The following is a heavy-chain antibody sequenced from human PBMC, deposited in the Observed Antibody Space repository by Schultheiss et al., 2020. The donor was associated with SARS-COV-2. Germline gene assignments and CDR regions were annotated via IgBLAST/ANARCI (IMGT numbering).Heavy chain of an antibody. D-gene: IGHD6-13*01. J-gene: IGHJ6*02. V-gene: IGHV4-4*07. CDR1: GGSISSYY. CDR2: IYTSGST. CDR3: ARTEAVAGTRYYYGMDV. Sequence: SETLSLTCTVSGGSISSYYWSWIRQPAGKGLEWIGRIYTSGSTNYNPSLKSRVTMSVDTSKNQFSLKLSSVTAADTAVYYCARTEAVAGTRYYYGMDVWGQGTTVTVSS.